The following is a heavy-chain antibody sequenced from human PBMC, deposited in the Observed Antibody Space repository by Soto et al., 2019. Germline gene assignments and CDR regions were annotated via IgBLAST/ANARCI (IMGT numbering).Heavy chain of an antibody. CDR3: ARPSLRYFDWFDY. Sequence: GESLKISCKGSGYSFTSYWIGWVRQMPGKGLEWMGIIYPGDSDTRYSPSFQGQVTISADKSISTAYLQWSGLKASDTAMYYCARPSLRYFDWFDYWGQGTLVTFSS. CDR1: GYSFTSYW. D-gene: IGHD3-9*01. J-gene: IGHJ5*01. CDR2: IYPGDSDT. V-gene: IGHV5-51*01.